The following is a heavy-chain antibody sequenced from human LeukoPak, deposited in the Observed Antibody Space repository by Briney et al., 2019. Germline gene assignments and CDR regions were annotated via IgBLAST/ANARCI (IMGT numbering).Heavy chain of an antibody. Sequence: PSETLSLTCTVSGDSVSSGSYYWSWIRQPPGKGLEWIGYIYYSGSTNYNPSLKSRVTISVDTSKNHFSLKLSSVTAADTAMYYCARDSRSDWFDPWGQGTLVTVSS. CDR1: GDSVSSGSYY. J-gene: IGHJ5*02. V-gene: IGHV4-61*03. CDR2: IYYSGST. CDR3: ARDSRSDWFDP.